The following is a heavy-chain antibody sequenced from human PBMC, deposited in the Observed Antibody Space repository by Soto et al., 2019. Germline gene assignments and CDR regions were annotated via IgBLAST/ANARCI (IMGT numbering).Heavy chain of an antibody. V-gene: IGHV1-2*02. CDR3: ASAIAAAGTVDY. J-gene: IGHJ4*02. Sequence: ASVKVSCKASGYTFTGYYMHWVRQAPGQGLEWMGWINPNSGGTNCAQKFQGRVTMTRDTSISTAYMELSRLRSDDTAVYYCASAIAAAGTVDYWGKRTLVTVS. CDR2: INPNSGGT. CDR1: GYTFTGYY. D-gene: IGHD6-13*01.